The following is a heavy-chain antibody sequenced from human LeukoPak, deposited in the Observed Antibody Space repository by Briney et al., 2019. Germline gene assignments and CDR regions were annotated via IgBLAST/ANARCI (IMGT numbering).Heavy chain of an antibody. J-gene: IGHJ4*02. Sequence: GSLRLSCAASGFTFSSYGMHWVRQAPGKGLEWVAVIWYDGSNKYYADSVKGRFTISRDNSENTLYLQMNSLRAEDTAVYYCARPSSSRLEWLFYYWGQGTLVTVSS. CDR2: IWYDGSNK. D-gene: IGHD3-3*01. CDR1: GFTFSSYG. CDR3: ARPSSSRLEWLFYY. V-gene: IGHV3-33*08.